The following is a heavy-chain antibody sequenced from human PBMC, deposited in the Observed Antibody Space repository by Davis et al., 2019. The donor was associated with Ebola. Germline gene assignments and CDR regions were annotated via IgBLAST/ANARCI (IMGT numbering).Heavy chain of an antibody. D-gene: IGHD6-19*01. CDR1: GFTFSSYS. J-gene: IGHJ3*02. CDR3: ARDRVNSSGWPDAFDI. V-gene: IGHV3-21*01. Sequence: GESLKISCAASGFTFSSYSMNWVRQAPGKGLEWVSSISSSSSYIYYADSVKGRFTISRDNAKNSLYLQMNSLRAEDTAVYYCARDRVNSSGWPDAFDIWGQGTMVTVSS. CDR2: ISSSSSYI.